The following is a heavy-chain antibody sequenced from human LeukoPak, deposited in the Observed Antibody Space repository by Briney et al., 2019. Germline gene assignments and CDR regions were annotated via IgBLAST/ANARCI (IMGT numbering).Heavy chain of an antibody. Sequence: ASVTVSCKASGYTFTSYYVHWVRQAPGRGLEWMGIINASGGSTSYALKFQGRVTMTRDTSTSTVYMELSSLRSDDTAVYYCARDPNPEIQLWSQRFDYWGQGTLVTVSS. CDR2: INASGGST. CDR3: ARDPNPEIQLWSQRFDY. V-gene: IGHV1-46*01. CDR1: GYTFTSYY. D-gene: IGHD5-18*01. J-gene: IGHJ4*02.